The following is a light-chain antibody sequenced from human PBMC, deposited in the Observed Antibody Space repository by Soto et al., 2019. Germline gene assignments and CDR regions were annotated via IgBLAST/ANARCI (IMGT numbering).Light chain of an antibody. J-gene: IGKJ1*01. CDR2: GAS. CDR3: QHSGDFRWT. Sequence: EIVLTQSPGTLSLSPGERATLSCRASQSVSSTYVAWYQQKPGQAPRLLIYGASSRATGIPDRFSGRGFGTDFTLTISRLEPEDFAVYYCQHSGDFRWTFGLGTKVDI. CDR1: QSVSSTY. V-gene: IGKV3-20*01.